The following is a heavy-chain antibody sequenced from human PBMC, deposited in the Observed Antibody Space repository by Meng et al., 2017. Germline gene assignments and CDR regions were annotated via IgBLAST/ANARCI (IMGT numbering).Heavy chain of an antibody. CDR3: ASMGY. D-gene: IGHD3-10*01. CDR1: GFTFSSYA. Sequence: QVRVVEPGRRVGQPWSARGISCAASGFTFSSYAMHWVRQAPGKGLEWVAVISYDGSNKYYADSVKGRFTISRDNSKNTLYLQMNSLRAEDTAVYYCASMGYWGQGTLVTVSS. J-gene: IGHJ4*02. CDR2: ISYDGSNK. V-gene: IGHV3-30*01.